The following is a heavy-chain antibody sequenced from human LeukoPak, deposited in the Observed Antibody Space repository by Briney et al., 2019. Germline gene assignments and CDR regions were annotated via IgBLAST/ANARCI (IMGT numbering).Heavy chain of an antibody. V-gene: IGHV3-30-3*01. J-gene: IGHJ4*02. CDR2: ISYDGSNK. CDR3: ARDKLAAALDY. D-gene: IGHD6-13*01. Sequence: GGSLRLSCAASGFTFSSYAMHWVRQAPGKGLEWVAVISYDGSNKYYADSVKGRFTTSRDNSKNTLYLQMNSLRAEDTAVFYCARDKLAAALDYWGQGTLVTVSS. CDR1: GFTFSSYA.